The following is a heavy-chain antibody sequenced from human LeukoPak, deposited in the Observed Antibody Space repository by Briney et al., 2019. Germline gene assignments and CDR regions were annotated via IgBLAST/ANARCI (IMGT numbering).Heavy chain of an antibody. CDR1: RGSISGSIRSYY. CDR2: ISTSGSI. D-gene: IGHD5-12*01. CDR3: ARIPLGYSGAYYFDY. Sequence: SETLSLTCTVSRGSISGSIRSYYWSWLRQPPGKGLEWIGYISTSGSINDNPSLRSRLTISVDTSKNQFFLNLRSVSAPDTAVYYCARIPLGYSGAYYFDYWGQGTLVTVS. J-gene: IGHJ4*02. V-gene: IGHV4-4*09.